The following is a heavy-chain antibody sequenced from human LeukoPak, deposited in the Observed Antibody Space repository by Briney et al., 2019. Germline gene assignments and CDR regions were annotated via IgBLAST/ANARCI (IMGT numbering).Heavy chain of an antibody. J-gene: IGHJ5*02. CDR1: GGSISSSSYY. V-gene: IGHV4-39*01. CDR2: IYYSGDT. Sequence: SETLSLTCTVSGGSISSSSYYWGWIRQPPGKGLEWIGTIYYSGDTYYNPSLKSRVTISVDTSKNQFSLKLSSVTASDTAVYYCAGRFYSGSGSSFDPWGHGTLVIVSS. CDR3: AGRFYSGSGSSFDP. D-gene: IGHD3-10*01.